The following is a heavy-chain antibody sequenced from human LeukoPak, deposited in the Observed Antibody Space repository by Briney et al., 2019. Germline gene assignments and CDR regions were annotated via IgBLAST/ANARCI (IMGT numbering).Heavy chain of an antibody. Sequence: WESLRLSCAASGFSVSSNYMSWVRQAPGKGLEWVSVIYSGGSTYYPDSVKGRFTISRDNSKNTLFLQMKSLRAEDTAVYYCARTDETAPAEYFQHWGQGTLVTVSS. CDR2: IYSGGST. J-gene: IGHJ1*01. V-gene: IGHV3-53*01. CDR1: GFSVSSNY. D-gene: IGHD2-21*02. CDR3: ARTDETAPAEYFQH.